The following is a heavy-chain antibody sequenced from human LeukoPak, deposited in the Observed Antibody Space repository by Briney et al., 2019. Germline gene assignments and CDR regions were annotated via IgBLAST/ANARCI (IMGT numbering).Heavy chain of an antibody. J-gene: IGHJ6*02. CDR1: GYTFTSYG. CDR2: ISAYNGNT. Sequence: ASVKVSCKASGYTFTSYGISWVRQAPGQGLEWMGWISAYNGNTNYAQKLQGRVTMTTDTSTSTAYMELRSLRSDDTAVYYCARRYCSGGSCSYYYYGMDVWGQGTTVTVSS. V-gene: IGHV1-18*01. CDR3: ARRYCSGGSCSYYYYGMDV. D-gene: IGHD2-15*01.